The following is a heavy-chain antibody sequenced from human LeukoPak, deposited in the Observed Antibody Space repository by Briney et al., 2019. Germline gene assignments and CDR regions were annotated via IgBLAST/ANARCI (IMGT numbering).Heavy chain of an antibody. V-gene: IGHV3-30*02. J-gene: IGHJ4*02. CDR3: AKAGYSSGWYLEY. D-gene: IGHD6-19*01. CDR2: IRYDGSNK. CDR1: GFTFSSYG. Sequence: GGSLRLSCAASGFTFSSYGMHWVRQAPGKGLGWVAFIRYDGSNKYYADSVKGRFTISRDNSKNTLYLQMNSLRAEDTAVYYCAKAGYSSGWYLEYWGQGTLVTVSS.